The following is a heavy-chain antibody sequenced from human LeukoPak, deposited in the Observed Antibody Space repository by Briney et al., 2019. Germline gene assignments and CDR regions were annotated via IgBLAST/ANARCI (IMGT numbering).Heavy chain of an antibody. V-gene: IGHV4-39*07. CDR2: IYYSGST. J-gene: IGHJ4*02. CDR1: GGSISSSSYY. CDR3: ARLYYYGSGTHFDY. Sequence: SETLSLTCTVSGGSISSSSYYWGWIRQPPGKGLEWIGNIYYSGSTYDNPSLKSRVTISVDTSKNQFSLKLSSVTAADTAVYYCARLYYYGSGTHFDYWGQGTLVTVSS. D-gene: IGHD3-10*01.